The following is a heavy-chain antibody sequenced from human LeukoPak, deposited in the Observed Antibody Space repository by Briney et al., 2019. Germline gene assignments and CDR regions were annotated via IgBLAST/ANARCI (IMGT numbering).Heavy chain of an antibody. V-gene: IGHV1-69*01. CDR3: ARDPYSGSYNWFDP. Sequence: SVTVSCKASGGTFSSYAISWVRQAPGQGLEWMGGIIPIFGTANYAQKFQGRVTITADESTSTAYMELSSLRSEDTAVYYCARDPYSGSYNWFDPWGQGTLVTVSS. J-gene: IGHJ5*02. CDR2: IIPIFGTA. CDR1: GGTFSSYA. D-gene: IGHD1-26*01.